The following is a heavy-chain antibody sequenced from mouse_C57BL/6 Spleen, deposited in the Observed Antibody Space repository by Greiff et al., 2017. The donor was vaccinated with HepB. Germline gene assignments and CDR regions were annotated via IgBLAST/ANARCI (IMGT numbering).Heavy chain of an antibody. V-gene: IGHV6-3*01. J-gene: IGHJ2*01. CDR2: IRLKSDNYAT. Sequence: EVKLEESGGGLVQPGGSMKLSCVASGFTFSNYWMNWVRQSPEKGLEWVAQIRLKSDNYATHYAESVKGRFTISRDDSKSSVYLQMNNLRAEDTGIYYCTDDYDQVDYWGQGTTLTVSS. CDR1: GFTFSNYW. D-gene: IGHD2-4*01. CDR3: TDDYDQVDY.